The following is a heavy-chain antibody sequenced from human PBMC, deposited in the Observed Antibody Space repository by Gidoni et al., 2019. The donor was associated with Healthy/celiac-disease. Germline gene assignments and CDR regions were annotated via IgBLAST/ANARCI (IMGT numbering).Heavy chain of an antibody. V-gene: IGHV1-69*01. J-gene: IGHJ5*02. CDR3: ARAPDVDFWSGYYWFDP. CDR1: GGTFSSYA. D-gene: IGHD3-3*01. CDR2: IIPIFGTA. Sequence: QVQLVQSGAEVKKPGSSVKVSCKASGGTFSSYAISWVRQAPGQGLEWMGGIIPIFGTANYAQKFKGRVTITADESTSTAYMELSSMRYEDTAVYYCARAPDVDFWSGYYWFDPWGQGTLVTVSS.